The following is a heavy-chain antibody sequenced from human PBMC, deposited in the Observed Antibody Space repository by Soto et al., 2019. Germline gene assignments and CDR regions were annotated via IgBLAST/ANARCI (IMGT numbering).Heavy chain of an antibody. J-gene: IGHJ4*02. Sequence: PSETLSLTCTISGGSITSGSHYWAWVRQPPGKGLEWIGYIYFTGTTNYNPSLQSRVTISIDTSRNQFSLKLSSVTAADTAVYYCARHIGGSTSCLYHWGQGTLVTVSS. CDR3: ARHIGGSTSCLYH. D-gene: IGHD2-2*01. V-gene: IGHV4-39*01. CDR2: IYFTGTT. CDR1: GGSITSGSHY.